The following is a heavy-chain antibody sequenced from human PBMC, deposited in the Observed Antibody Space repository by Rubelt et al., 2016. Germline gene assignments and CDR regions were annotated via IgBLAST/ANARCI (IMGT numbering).Heavy chain of an antibody. CDR1: GGSFSGYY. V-gene: IGHV4-34*01. CDR3: AVVGRYCTNGVCYFDY. J-gene: IGHJ4*02. Sequence: QVQLQQWGAGLLKPSETLSLTCAVYGGSFSGYYWSWIRQPPGKGLEWIGEINHSGSTNYNPSLKRRVTIPVETSKNQISLKLSPVTAAETAVYYCAVVGRYCTNGVCYFDYLGQGTLVTVAS. D-gene: IGHD2-8*01. CDR2: INHSGST.